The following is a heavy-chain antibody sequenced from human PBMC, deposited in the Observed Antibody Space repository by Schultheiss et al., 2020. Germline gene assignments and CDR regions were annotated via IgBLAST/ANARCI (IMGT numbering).Heavy chain of an antibody. CDR3: ARDRGVVIQLWFDP. J-gene: IGHJ5*02. V-gene: IGHV1-18*01. D-gene: IGHD3-3*01. CDR1: GYTFSSYG. Sequence: ASVKVSCKASGYTFSSYGISWVRQAPGQGLEWMGWISAYNGNTNYAQKLQGRVTMTTDTSTSTAYMELRSLRSDDTAVYYCARDRGVVIQLWFDPWGQGTLVTVSS. CDR2: ISAYNGNT.